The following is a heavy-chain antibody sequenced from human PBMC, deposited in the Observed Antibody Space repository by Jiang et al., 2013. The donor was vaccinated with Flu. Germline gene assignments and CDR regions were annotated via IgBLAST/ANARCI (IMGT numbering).Heavy chain of an antibody. CDR2: IYPGDSNT. CDR1: GYSFTSYW. V-gene: IGHV5-51*01. CDR3: ARQGSGWLEYFQH. Sequence: KGSGYSFTSYWIGWVRQMPGKGLEWMGIIYPGDSNTRYSPSFQGQVTISADKSISTAYLQWSSLKASDTAMYYCARQGSGWLEYFQHWGQGTLVTVSS. J-gene: IGHJ1*01. D-gene: IGHD6-19*01.